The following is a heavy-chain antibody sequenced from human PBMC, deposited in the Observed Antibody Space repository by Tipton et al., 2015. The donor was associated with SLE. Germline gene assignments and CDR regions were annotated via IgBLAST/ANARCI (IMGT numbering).Heavy chain of an antibody. Sequence: GSLRLSCAASGFMFSNHVMTWVRQAPGKGLEWVSVISGSGGSAHYADSVKGRFTMSRDNSKNTLFLEMNSLRAEDTAVYYCARVRLGWGQGTLVTVSS. CDR2: ISGSGGSA. J-gene: IGHJ4*02. CDR3: ARVRLG. CDR1: GFMFSNHV. D-gene: IGHD6-6*01. V-gene: IGHV3-23*01.